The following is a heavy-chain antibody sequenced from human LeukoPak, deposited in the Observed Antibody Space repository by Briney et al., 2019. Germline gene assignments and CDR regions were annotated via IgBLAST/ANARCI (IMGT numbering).Heavy chain of an antibody. CDR1: GYTFTSYG. D-gene: IGHD3-10*01. CDR3: ARDLFGSGSYYNGDAFDI. Sequence: ASVTVSCKASGYTFTSYGISWVRQAPGQGLEWMGWISAYNGNTNYAQKLQGRVTMTTDTSTSTAYMELRSLRSDDTAVYYCARDLFGSGSYYNGDAFDIWGQGTMVTVSS. J-gene: IGHJ3*02. V-gene: IGHV1-18*01. CDR2: ISAYNGNT.